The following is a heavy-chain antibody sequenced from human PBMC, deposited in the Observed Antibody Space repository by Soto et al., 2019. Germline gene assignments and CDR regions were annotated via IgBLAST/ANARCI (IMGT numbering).Heavy chain of an antibody. D-gene: IGHD2-2*02. CDR1: GGSTTSRPYY. CDR3: ARLDRDVYALYYLDY. J-gene: IGHJ4*02. Sequence: QLQLQESGPGLVKPSETLSLTCTVSGGSTTSRPYYWGWVRQPPGRGLEWIGSLSYSGNIYYNPSLMRRVTIXXSXSXXQFSLTLTSVTAADTAVYYCARLDRDVYALYYLDYWGQGILVTVSS. V-gene: IGHV4-39*01. CDR2: LSYSGNI.